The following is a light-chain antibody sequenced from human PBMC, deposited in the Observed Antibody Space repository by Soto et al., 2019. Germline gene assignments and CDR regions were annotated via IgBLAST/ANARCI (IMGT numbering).Light chain of an antibody. V-gene: IGLV1-40*01. CDR1: SSNIGAGYD. CDR2: GNS. Sequence: QAVVTQPPSVSGAPGQRVTISCTGSSSNIGAGYDVHWYQQLPGTAPKLLIYGNSNRPSGVPDRFSGSKSGTSASLDISGLRSEDEADYYCAAWDDILSGRVFGGGTQLTVL. CDR3: AAWDDILSGRV. J-gene: IGLJ3*02.